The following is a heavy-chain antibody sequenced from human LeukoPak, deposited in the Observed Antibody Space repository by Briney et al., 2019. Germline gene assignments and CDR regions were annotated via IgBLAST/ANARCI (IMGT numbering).Heavy chain of an antibody. CDR1: GYTFTGYY. Sequence: ASVKVSCKASGYTFTGYYMHWVRQAPGQGLEWMGWINPNSGGTNYAQKFQGRVTMTRDVSISTAYMELSRLRSDDTAVYYCAREWETHQPIAARPPFFDYWGQGTLVTVSS. CDR3: AREWETHQPIAARPPFFDY. V-gene: IGHV1-2*02. CDR2: INPNSGGT. D-gene: IGHD6-6*01. J-gene: IGHJ4*02.